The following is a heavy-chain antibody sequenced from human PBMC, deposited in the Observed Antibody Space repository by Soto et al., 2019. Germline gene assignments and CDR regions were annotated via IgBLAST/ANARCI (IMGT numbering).Heavy chain of an antibody. CDR1: GFTFSSYA. CDR2: ISGSGGST. Sequence: LRLSSAASGFTFSSYAMSWVRQAPGKGLEWVSAISGSGGSTYYADSVKGRFTISRDNSKNTLYLQMNSLRAEDTAVYYCAKVPQKQTTGGYWGQGTLVTVSS. V-gene: IGHV3-23*01. J-gene: IGHJ4*02. CDR3: AKVPQKQTTGGY. D-gene: IGHD4-17*01.